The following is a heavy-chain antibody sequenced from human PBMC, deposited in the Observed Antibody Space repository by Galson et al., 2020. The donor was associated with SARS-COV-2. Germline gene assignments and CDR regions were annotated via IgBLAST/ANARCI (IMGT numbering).Heavy chain of an antibody. J-gene: IGHJ4*02. V-gene: IGHV3-30*04. CDR2: ISYDGSNK. Sequence: GGSLRLSCAASGFTFSSYAMHWVRQAPGKGLEWVAVISYDGSNKYYADSVKGRFTISRDNSKNTLYLQINSLRAEDTAIYYCARGYSGSYYGVDYWGQGTLVSVSS. D-gene: IGHD1-26*01. CDR3: ARGYSGSYYGVDY. CDR1: GFTFSSYA.